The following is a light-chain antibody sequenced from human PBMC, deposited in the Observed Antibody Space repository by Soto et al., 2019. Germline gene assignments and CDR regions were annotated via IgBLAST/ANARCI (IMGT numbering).Light chain of an antibody. CDR3: HQYGSSPQA. CDR1: QSVTRSF. V-gene: IGKV3-20*01. CDR2: AAS. J-gene: IGKJ3*01. Sequence: EIVLTQSPGTLSLSPGERVTLSCRASQSVTRSFLAWYQQKPGQAPRLLIYAASSRATGIPDSFSGSGSGTDFTLTISRLEPEDFAVYYCHQYGSSPQAFGPGTKVDIK.